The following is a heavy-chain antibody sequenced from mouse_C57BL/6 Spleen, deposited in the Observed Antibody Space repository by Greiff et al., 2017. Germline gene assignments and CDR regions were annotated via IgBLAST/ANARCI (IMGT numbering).Heavy chain of an antibody. CDR1: GYTFTDYY. Sequence: VQLQQSGPELVKPGASVKISCKASGYTFTDYYMNWVKQSHGKSLEWIGDINPNNGGTSYNQKFKGKATLTVDKSSSTAYMELRSLTSEDSAVYYCARRATMVLDYWGQGTTLTVSS. CDR3: ARRATMVLDY. V-gene: IGHV1-26*01. CDR2: INPNNGGT. D-gene: IGHD2-1*01. J-gene: IGHJ2*01.